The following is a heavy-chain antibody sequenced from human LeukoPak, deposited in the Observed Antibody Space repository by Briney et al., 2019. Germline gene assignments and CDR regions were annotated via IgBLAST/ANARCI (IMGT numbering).Heavy chain of an antibody. D-gene: IGHD2/OR15-2a*01. CDR3: ARVSSYFDP. CDR1: GSISSYY. J-gene: IGHJ5*02. Sequence: SETLSLTCTVSGSISSYYWSWIRQPPGKGLEWIGHIYYTGRTNYNPSLKSRVTISVDTSNNQFSLNLRSVTAADTAVYYCARVSSYFDPWGQGTLVTVSS. CDR2: IYYTGRT. V-gene: IGHV4-59*01.